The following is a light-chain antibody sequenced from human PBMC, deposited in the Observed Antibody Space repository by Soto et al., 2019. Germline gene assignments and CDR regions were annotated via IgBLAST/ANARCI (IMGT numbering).Light chain of an antibody. V-gene: IGLV7-46*01. CDR1: TGAVTSGNY. Sequence: QAVVTQEPSMTVSPGGSVTLTCGSSTGAVTSGNYPYWFQQKPGQAPRTLIYDTNNKHSLTPARFSGSLLGGKAALTLSGAQPDDDADYYCSLAYSGNRVFGGGTKVTVL. CDR2: DTN. CDR3: SLAYSGNRV. J-gene: IGLJ3*02.